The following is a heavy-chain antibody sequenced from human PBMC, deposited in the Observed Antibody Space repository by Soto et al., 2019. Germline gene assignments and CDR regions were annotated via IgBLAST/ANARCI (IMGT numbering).Heavy chain of an antibody. D-gene: IGHD6-19*01. CDR3: ALPPLYSSGWYPYYYGMDV. CDR1: GFTFSSYG. V-gene: IGHV3-30*03. J-gene: IGHJ6*02. CDR2: ISYDGSNK. Sequence: GGSLRLSCAASGFTFSSYGMHWLRQAPGKGLEWVAVISYDGSNKYYADSVKGRFTISRDNSKNTLYLQMNSLRAEDTAVYYCALPPLYSSGWYPYYYGMDVWGQGTTVTVSS.